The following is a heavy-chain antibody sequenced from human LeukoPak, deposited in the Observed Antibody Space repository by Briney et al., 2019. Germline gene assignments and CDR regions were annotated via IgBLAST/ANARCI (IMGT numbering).Heavy chain of an antibody. CDR3: ARGFQKVRGVYPGY. CDR2: MNPNSGNT. Sequence: ASVKVSCKASGYTFSNYDINWVRQATGQGLEWMGWMNPNSGNTGYAQKFQGRVTMTRNTSISTAYMELSSLRSEDTAVYYCARGFQKVRGVYPGYWGQGTLVTVSS. CDR1: GYTFSNYD. D-gene: IGHD3-10*01. J-gene: IGHJ4*02. V-gene: IGHV1-8*02.